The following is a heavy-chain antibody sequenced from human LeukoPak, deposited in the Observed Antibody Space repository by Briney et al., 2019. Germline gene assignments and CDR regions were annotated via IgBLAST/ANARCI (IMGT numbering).Heavy chain of an antibody. Sequence: PGGSLRLSCAASGFTFTKAWMSWVRQAPGKGLEWVGRMKSKTDGGTTDYAAPVKGRFTISRDDSKNMLYLQMNSLKTEDTAVYYCTTYYYDSSGYYFWGQGTLVTVSS. J-gene: IGHJ4*02. CDR1: GFTFTKAW. CDR3: TTYYYDSSGYYF. CDR2: MKSKTDGGTT. D-gene: IGHD3-22*01. V-gene: IGHV3-15*01.